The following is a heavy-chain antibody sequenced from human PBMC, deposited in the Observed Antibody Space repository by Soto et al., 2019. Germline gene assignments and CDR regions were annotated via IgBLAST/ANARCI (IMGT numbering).Heavy chain of an antibody. J-gene: IGHJ6*02. CDR2: INPIVGST. D-gene: IGHD1-26*01. Sequence: ASVKVSCKASGYTFTSYYMHWVRQAPGQGLEWMGMINPIVGSTNYAQKFQGRVTMTRDKSTSTVYMELSSLRSEDTAVYYCARGRRGWGLLRGRFYYYYGMDVWGQGTTVTVSS. V-gene: IGHV1-46*01. CDR1: GYTFTSYY. CDR3: ARGRRGWGLLRGRFYYYYGMDV.